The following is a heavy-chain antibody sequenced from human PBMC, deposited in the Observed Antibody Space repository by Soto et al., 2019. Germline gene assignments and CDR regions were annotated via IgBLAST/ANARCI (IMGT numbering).Heavy chain of an antibody. CDR2: IIPIFGTA. CDR3: ARGGHWTTVTKAHHTRLDY. V-gene: IGHV1-69*06. J-gene: IGHJ4*02. D-gene: IGHD4-17*01. Sequence: SVKVSCKASGGTFSSYAISWVRQAPGQGLEWMGGIIPIFGTANYAQKFQGRVTITADKSTSTAYMELSSLRSEDTAVYYCARGGHWTTVTKAHHTRLDYWGQGTLVTVSS. CDR1: GGTFSSYA.